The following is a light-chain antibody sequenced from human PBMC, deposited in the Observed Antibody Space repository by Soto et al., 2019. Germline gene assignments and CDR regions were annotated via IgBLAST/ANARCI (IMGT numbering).Light chain of an antibody. CDR1: QSVSNNY. CDR2: GAS. Sequence: EIGVTQSPGTLSLSPGERATLSCRASQSVSNNYLAWYQQKPGQAPRLLIYGASNRATGIPDRFSGSGSGTDFTLTISSLQPEDFATYYCLQDYSFPRTFGGGTKV. CDR3: LQDYSFPRT. J-gene: IGKJ4*01. V-gene: IGKV3D-7*01.